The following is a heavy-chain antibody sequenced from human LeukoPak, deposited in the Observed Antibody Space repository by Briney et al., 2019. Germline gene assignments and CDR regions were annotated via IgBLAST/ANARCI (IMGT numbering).Heavy chain of an antibody. D-gene: IGHD3-22*01. CDR3: ARDIVPNYYDSSGALDY. J-gene: IGHJ4*02. CDR1: GFTFSKNS. CDR2: IKQDGSEK. Sequence: QSGDSLRLSCAASGFTFSKNSMNWVRQAPGKGLEWVANIKQDGSEKYYVDSVKGRFTISRDNAKNSLYLQMNSLRAEDTAVYYCARDIVPNYYDSSGALDYWGQGTLVTVSS. V-gene: IGHV3-7*01.